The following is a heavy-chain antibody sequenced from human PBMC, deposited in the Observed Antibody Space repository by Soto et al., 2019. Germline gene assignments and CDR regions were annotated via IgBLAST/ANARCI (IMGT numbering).Heavy chain of an antibody. J-gene: IGHJ6*02. D-gene: IGHD3-10*01. CDR2: IIPIFGTA. Sequence: QVQLVQSGAEVKKPGSSVKVSCKASGGTFSSYAISWVRQAPGQGLEWMGGIIPIFGTANYAQKFQGRFTITADESTSRVYMELSRLRSEDTAVYYFARDDDYGSGSYYNYYYYGMDVWGQGTTVTVSS. CDR3: ARDDDYGSGSYYNYYYYGMDV. V-gene: IGHV1-69*01. CDR1: GGTFSSYA.